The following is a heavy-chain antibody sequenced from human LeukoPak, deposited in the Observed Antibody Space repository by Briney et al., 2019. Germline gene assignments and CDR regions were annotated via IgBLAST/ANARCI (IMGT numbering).Heavy chain of an antibody. D-gene: IGHD3-22*01. V-gene: IGHV3-23*01. CDR1: GFTFSSYA. CDR3: AKESGYYDSSGSFAELYYFDY. CDR2: ISGSGGST. J-gene: IGHJ4*02. Sequence: PGGSLRLSCAASGFTFSSYAMSWVRQAPGKGLEWVSAISGSGGSTYYADSVKGRFTISRDNSKNTLYLQMNSLRAEDTAVYYCAKESGYYDSSGSFAELYYFDYWGQGTLVTVSS.